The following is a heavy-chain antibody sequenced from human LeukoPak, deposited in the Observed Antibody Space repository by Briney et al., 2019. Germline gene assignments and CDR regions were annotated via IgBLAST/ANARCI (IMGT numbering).Heavy chain of an antibody. CDR3: ARDLLWFGAFYADWFDP. J-gene: IGHJ5*02. Sequence: ASVKVSCKASGGTFSSYSISWVRQAPGQGLEGMGWINPNSGGTNYAQKFQGRFTMTRDTSSSTAYMELSRLRSDDTAVYSCARDLLWFGAFYADWFDPWGQGTLVTVSS. V-gene: IGHV1-2*02. CDR2: INPNSGGT. D-gene: IGHD3-10*01. CDR1: GGTFSSYS.